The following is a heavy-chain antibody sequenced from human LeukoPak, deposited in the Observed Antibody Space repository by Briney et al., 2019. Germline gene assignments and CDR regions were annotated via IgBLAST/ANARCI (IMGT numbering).Heavy chain of an antibody. Sequence: GRSLRLSCAASGFTFSSYGMHWVRQAPGKGLEWVAVIWYDGSNKYYAGSVKGRFTIPRDNAKKSLYLQMNSLRAEDTAVYYCAIAGIAAAGPKGNAFDIWGQGTMVTVSS. CDR2: IWYDGSNK. V-gene: IGHV3-33*03. CDR1: GFTFSSYG. J-gene: IGHJ3*02. D-gene: IGHD6-13*01. CDR3: AIAGIAAAGPKGNAFDI.